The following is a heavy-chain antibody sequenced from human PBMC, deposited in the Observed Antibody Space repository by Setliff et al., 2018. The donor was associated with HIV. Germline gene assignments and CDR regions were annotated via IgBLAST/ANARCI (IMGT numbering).Heavy chain of an antibody. CDR3: ARVQMAYAAFNV. D-gene: IGHD4-17*01. J-gene: IGHJ3*01. Sequence: SETLSLTCTVSGGSINNYYWSWIRQPPGKGLEWIGYIYFTGSSDNNPSLKSRVTLSVDTSKHQFSLKLSSVTAADTAVYYCARVQMAYAAFNVWGQGTMVTVSS. CDR1: GGSINNYY. V-gene: IGHV4-59*01. CDR2: IYFTGSS.